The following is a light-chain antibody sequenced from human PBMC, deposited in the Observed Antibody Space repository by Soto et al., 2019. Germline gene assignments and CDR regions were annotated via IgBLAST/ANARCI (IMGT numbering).Light chain of an antibody. CDR1: NSDIGAYNY. CDR2: DVT. V-gene: IGLV2-14*01. CDR3: SSFTTSSTLV. J-gene: IGLJ2*01. Sequence: QSALTQPASVSGSPGQSITISCTGSNSDIGAYNYVSWYQQHPGKAPKLVIYDVTNRPSGVSNRFSGSKSGNTASLTISGLQTEDEADYYCSSFTTSSTLVFGGGTKLTVL.